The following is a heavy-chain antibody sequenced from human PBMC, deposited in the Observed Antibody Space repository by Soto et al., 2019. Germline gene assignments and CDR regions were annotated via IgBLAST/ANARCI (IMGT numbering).Heavy chain of an antibody. CDR1: GYTFTDSH. J-gene: IGHJ4*02. CDR2: INPKTGDT. V-gene: IGHV1-2*02. Sequence: GASVKVSYKASGYTFTDSHIHWVRQASGQGLEWLGWINPKTGDTNYPQKFQGRITMTRDTSMSTAYMELTNLTSDDTAVYYCERDPPRYFTSSPEGAGLWGQGTLVTVSS. D-gene: IGHD2-21*01. CDR3: ERDPPRYFTSSPEGAGL.